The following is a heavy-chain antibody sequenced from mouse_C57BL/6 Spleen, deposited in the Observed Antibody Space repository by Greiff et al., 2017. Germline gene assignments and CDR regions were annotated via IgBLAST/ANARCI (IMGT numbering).Heavy chain of an antibody. Sequence: SGPELVKPGASVKIPCKASGYTFTDYNMDWVKQSHGKSLEWIGDINPNNGGTIYNQKFKGKATLTVDKSSSTAYMELRSLTSEDTAVYYCASYGNLAYWGQGTLVTVSA. J-gene: IGHJ3*01. D-gene: IGHD2-1*01. V-gene: IGHV1-18*01. CDR3: ASYGNLAY. CDR2: INPNNGGT. CDR1: GYTFTDYN.